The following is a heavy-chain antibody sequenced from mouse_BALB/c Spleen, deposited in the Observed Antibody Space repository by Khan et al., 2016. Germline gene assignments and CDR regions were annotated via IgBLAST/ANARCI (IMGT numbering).Heavy chain of an antibody. CDR2: INTNTGEP. D-gene: IGHD1-1*01. CDR1: GYTFINYG. J-gene: IGHJ2*01. Sequence: QIQLVQSGPELKKPGETVKISCKASGYTFINYGMNWVKQAPGKGLKWMGWINTNTGEPTYAEEFKGRFAFSLDNSASTAYLQLNNLKNEDTATYFWARLRSYGSMDNYLDYWGQGTTLTVSS. V-gene: IGHV9-3*02. CDR3: ARLRSYGSMDNYLDY.